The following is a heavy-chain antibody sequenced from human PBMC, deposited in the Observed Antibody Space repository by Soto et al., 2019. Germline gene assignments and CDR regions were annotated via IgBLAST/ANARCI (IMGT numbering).Heavy chain of an antibody. V-gene: IGHV1-24*01. D-gene: IGHD1-7*01. CDR1: GYTLTELS. J-gene: IGHJ6*02. CDR3: ATGYNWNYDYYYYGMDV. CDR2: FDPEDGET. Sequence: ASVKVSCKVSGYTLTELSMHWVRQAPGKGFEWMGGFDPEDGETIYAQKFQGRVTMTEDTSTDTAYMELSSLRSEDTAVYYCATGYNWNYDYYYYGMDVWGQGTTVTVSS.